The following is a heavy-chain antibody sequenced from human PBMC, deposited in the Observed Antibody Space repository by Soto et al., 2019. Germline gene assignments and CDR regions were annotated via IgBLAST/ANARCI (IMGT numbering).Heavy chain of an antibody. CDR1: GFTFSSYA. V-gene: IGHV3-30-3*01. CDR3: ARDHCGGDCYAFDY. J-gene: IGHJ4*02. CDR2: ISYDGSNK. D-gene: IGHD2-21*02. Sequence: AGGSLRLSCAASGFTFSSYAMHWVRQAPGKGLEWVAVISYDGSNKYYADSVKGRFTISRDNSKSTLYLQMNSLRAEDTAVYYCARDHCGGDCYAFDYWGQGTLVTVSS.